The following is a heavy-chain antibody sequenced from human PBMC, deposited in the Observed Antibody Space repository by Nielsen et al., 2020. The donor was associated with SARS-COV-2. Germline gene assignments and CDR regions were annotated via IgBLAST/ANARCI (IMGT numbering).Heavy chain of an antibody. V-gene: IGHV3-74*01. D-gene: IGHD6-19*01. CDR3: AKRSGYTSGWYGDY. Sequence: GESLKISCAASGFIFSNYWMHWVRQAPGKGLEWVSRINDDGSRTNYADSVKGRFTISRDNSKNTLYLQMNSLRAEDTAVYYCAKRSGYTSGWYGDYWGQGTLVTVSS. CDR1: GFIFSNYW. CDR2: INDDGSRT. J-gene: IGHJ4*02.